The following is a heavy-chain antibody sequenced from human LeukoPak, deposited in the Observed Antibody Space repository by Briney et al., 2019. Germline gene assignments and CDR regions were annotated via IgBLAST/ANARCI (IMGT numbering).Heavy chain of an antibody. V-gene: IGHV3-48*03. CDR1: GFTFSSYE. CDR2: ISSSGSTI. J-gene: IGHJ4*02. Sequence: GGSLRLSCAASGFTFSSYEMNWVRQAPGKGLEWVSYISSSGSTIYYADSVKGRFTTSRENAKNSLYLQMNSPRAEDTAVYYCASVGYCGGDCYSAHFDYWGQGTLVTVSS. D-gene: IGHD2-21*02. CDR3: ASVGYCGGDCYSAHFDY.